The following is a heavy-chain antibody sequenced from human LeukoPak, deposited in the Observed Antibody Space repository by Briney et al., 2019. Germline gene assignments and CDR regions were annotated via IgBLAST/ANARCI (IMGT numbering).Heavy chain of an antibody. J-gene: IGHJ4*02. Sequence: GGSLRLSCAASGFTFTSFWLNWVRQAPGKGLEWVANIKRDGSEKYYLDSVKGRFTISRDNAKNSPYLQMNNLRAEDTAVYYCARGYGSGSCLDYWGQGTLVTVSS. CDR2: IKRDGSEK. CDR1: GFTFTSFW. V-gene: IGHV3-7*03. CDR3: ARGYGSGSCLDY. D-gene: IGHD3-10*01.